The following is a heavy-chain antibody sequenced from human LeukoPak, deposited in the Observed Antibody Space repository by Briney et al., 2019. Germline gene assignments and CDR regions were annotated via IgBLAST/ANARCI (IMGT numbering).Heavy chain of an antibody. D-gene: IGHD3-10*01. V-gene: IGHV1-2*02. J-gene: IGHJ5*02. CDR1: GYTFTAYY. CDR2: INPNSGDT. Sequence: SVKVSCKASGYTFTAYYIHWVRQAPGQGLEWMGWINPNSGDTKYAQKFQGRVTVTRDTSISTAYMELSRLRSDDTAVYYCAKWARMAQYEYYYGSGSPPNWFDPWGQGTLVTVSS. CDR3: AKWARMAQYEYYYGSGSPPNWFDP.